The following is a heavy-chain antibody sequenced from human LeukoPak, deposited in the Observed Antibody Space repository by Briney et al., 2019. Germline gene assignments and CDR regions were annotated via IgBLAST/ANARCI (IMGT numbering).Heavy chain of an antibody. J-gene: IGHJ5*02. CDR2: IYPGDSDT. Sequence: VASVKVSCKASGYTFTSYWIGWVRQMPGKGLEWMGIIYPGDSDTRYSPSFQGQVTISADKSISTAYLQWSSLKASDTAMYYCARLAAAELESWFDPWGQGTLVTVSS. D-gene: IGHD6-13*01. CDR3: ARLAAAELESWFDP. V-gene: IGHV5-51*01. CDR1: GYTFTSYW.